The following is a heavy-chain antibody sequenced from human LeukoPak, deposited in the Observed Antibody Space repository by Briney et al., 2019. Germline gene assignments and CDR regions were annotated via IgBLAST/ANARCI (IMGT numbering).Heavy chain of an antibody. D-gene: IGHD4-17*01. CDR2: ITGSHGRT. V-gene: IGHV3-23*01. J-gene: IGHJ5*02. CDR3: TKDPNGDYIGAFDP. Sequence: GGSLRLSCEASGFTFSSFAMTWVRQAPGKGLEWVSSITGSHGRTYTTDSVKGRFTISRDNSQNTLYLQMNSLRAEDTAVYYCTKDPNGDYIGAFDPWGQGTLVTVSS. CDR1: GFTFSSFA.